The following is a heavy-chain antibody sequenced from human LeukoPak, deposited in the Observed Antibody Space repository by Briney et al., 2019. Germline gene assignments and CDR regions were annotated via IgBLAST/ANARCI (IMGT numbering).Heavy chain of an antibody. D-gene: IGHD3-22*01. CDR2: IYYSWSP. Sequence: PSETLSLLCTVSGGSISSSSYYWGSIPQPQGKGLEWIRSIYYSWSPSYHPSLKTRITISGDTSKNQFPVKLSSVAAADTAVFHCARHGTYYYDSSGCDRRMDYWGRGTMVA. V-gene: IGHV4-39*01. CDR3: ARHGTYYYDSSGCDRRMDY. J-gene: IGHJ4*02. CDR1: GGSISSSSYY.